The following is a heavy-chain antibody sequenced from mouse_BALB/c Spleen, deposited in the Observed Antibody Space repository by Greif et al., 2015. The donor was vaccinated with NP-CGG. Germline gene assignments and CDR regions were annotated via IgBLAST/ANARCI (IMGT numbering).Heavy chain of an antibody. Sequence: QVQLQQSGAELMKPGASVKISCKATGYTFSSYWIEWVKQRPGHGLEWIGEILPGSGSTNYNEKFKGKATFTADTSSNTAYIQLSSLTSEDSAVYYCARYYDGYYFYYWGQGTTLTVSS. D-gene: IGHD2-3*01. CDR1: GYTFSSYW. V-gene: IGHV1-9*01. CDR2: ILPGSGST. CDR3: ARYYDGYYFYY. J-gene: IGHJ2*01.